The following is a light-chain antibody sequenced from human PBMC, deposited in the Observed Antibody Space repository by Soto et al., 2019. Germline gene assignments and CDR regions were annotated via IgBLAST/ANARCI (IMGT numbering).Light chain of an antibody. Sequence: DIQRTQSPSTLSASVGDRVNITCRASQSISSWLAWYQKKPGKDPKLLIYKASSLESGVPSRFSGSGSGTEFNLTISRLQTDDFATYECQQYNSYSRTFGQGTKVDIK. J-gene: IGKJ1*01. CDR2: KAS. CDR1: QSISSW. CDR3: QQYNSYSRT. V-gene: IGKV1-5*03.